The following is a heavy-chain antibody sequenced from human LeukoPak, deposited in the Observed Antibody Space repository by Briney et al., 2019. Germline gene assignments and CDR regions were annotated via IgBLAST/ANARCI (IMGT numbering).Heavy chain of an antibody. CDR3: ARDLGASQHLSWFGP. CDR2: INEDGSVK. V-gene: IGHV3-7*05. D-gene: IGHD1-26*01. J-gene: IGHJ5*02. Sequence: PGGSLRLSCAAAGFTFTNYCMSWVRQAPGKWLEWVGNINEDGSVKYYVDSVKGRFTISRDNAKNSLYLQMNSLRAEDTAVYYCARDLGASQHLSWFGPWGQGTLVTVSS. CDR1: GFTFTNYC.